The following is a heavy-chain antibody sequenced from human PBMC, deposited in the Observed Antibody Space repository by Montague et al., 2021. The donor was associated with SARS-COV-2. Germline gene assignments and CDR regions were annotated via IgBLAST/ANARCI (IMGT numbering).Heavy chain of an antibody. CDR2: IYYTGNT. CDR1: GGSITNNIDY. CDR3: ARLKRYFDSSGSPSAFDF. Sequence: SETLSLTCTVSGGSITNNIDYLAWIRQPPGKGLEWIGSIYYTGNTYYNPSLKSRVTISVVTSKNHITLKLSSVTAAETAVYYCARLKRYFDSSGSPSAFDFWGQGTKVTVSS. J-gene: IGHJ3*01. D-gene: IGHD3-22*01. V-gene: IGHV4-39*02.